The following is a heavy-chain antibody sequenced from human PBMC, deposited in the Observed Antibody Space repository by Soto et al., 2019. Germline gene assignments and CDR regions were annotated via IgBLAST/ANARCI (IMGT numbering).Heavy chain of an antibody. CDR2: TYHSGRT. V-gene: IGHV4-31*03. J-gene: IGHJ4*02. CDR1: GGSISSGGYY. D-gene: IGHD1-26*01. Sequence: QVQLQESGPGLVKPSQTLSLTCTVSGGSISSGGYYWSWIRQHPGKGLEWIGYTYHSGRTYYNPSLKSRVSLXVXTSXNQSSLKRSSVTAADTAVYYCAREGGIVGATAADYWGQGTLVTVSS. CDR3: AREGGIVGATAADY.